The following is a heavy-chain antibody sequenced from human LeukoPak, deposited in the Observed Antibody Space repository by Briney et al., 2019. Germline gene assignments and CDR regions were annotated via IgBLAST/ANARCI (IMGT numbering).Heavy chain of an antibody. Sequence: GGSLRLSCAASGFTFSNYAMSWVRQAPGKGLEWVSAISGSGGSTYYADSVKGRFTISRDNSKNTLYLQMNSLRAEDTAVYYCAKDPGYYYDSSGYSAYWGQGTLVTVSS. V-gene: IGHV3-23*01. CDR2: ISGSGGST. CDR3: AKDPGYYYDSSGYSAY. CDR1: GFTFSNYA. D-gene: IGHD3-22*01. J-gene: IGHJ4*02.